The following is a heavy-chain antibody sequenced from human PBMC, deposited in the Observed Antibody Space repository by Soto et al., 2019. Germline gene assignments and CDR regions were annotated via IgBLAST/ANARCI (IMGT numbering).Heavy chain of an antibody. D-gene: IGHD1-1*01. CDR3: ARSTLVVLNYFES. CDR2: IFPLTDIP. CDR1: GGTFRNYP. Sequence: QVQLAQSGTAVKKPGSSVKVSCKASGGTFRNYPINWVRQAPGQGLEWMGSIFPLTDIPDYAQKFQARLTISADKSTSTAYMELRGLTSDDTAMYFCARSTLVVLNYFESWGQGTLVTVSS. V-gene: IGHV1-69*02. J-gene: IGHJ4*02.